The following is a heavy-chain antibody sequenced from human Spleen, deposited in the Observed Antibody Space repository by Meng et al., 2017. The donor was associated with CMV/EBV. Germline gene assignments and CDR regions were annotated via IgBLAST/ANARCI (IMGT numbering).Heavy chain of an antibody. CDR3: ARGTVNY. CDR2: ISASGTNI. Sequence: GGSLRLSCAASGFSFSDHYMSWIRQAPGKGLEWVSYISASGTNIYYADSVKGRFTISRDNAKNSLYLQMNSLRAEDTAVYYCARGTVNYWGQGTLVTVSS. V-gene: IGHV3-11*04. CDR1: GFSFSDHY. J-gene: IGHJ4*02. D-gene: IGHD3-10*01.